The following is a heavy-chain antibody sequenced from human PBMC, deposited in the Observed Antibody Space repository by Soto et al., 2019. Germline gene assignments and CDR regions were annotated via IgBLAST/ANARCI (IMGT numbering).Heavy chain of an antibody. J-gene: IGHJ6*02. CDR1: GFTFSGSA. CDR2: IRSKANSYAT. Sequence: EVQLVESGGGLVQPGGSLKLSCAASGFTFSGSAMHWVRQASGKGLEWVGRIRSKANSYATAYAASVKGRFTISRDDSKTKAYLQMNSLKTEDTAVYYCTRSSPMYYDFWSGYYGMDVWGQGTTVTVSS. D-gene: IGHD3-3*01. CDR3: TRSSPMYYDFWSGYYGMDV. V-gene: IGHV3-73*02.